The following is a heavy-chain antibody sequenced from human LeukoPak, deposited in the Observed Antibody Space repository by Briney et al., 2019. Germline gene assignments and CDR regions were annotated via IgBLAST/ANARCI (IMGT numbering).Heavy chain of an antibody. J-gene: IGHJ4*02. D-gene: IGHD6-13*01. CDR3: AKDGSSSWYYFDY. V-gene: IGHV3-23*01. CDR2: ISGSGGST. Sequence: QSGGSLRLSCAASGFTFSSYATSWVRQAPGKGLEWVSAISGSGGSTYYADSVKGRFTISRDNSKNTLYLQMNSLRAEDTAVYYCAKDGSSSWYYFDYWGQGTLVTVSS. CDR1: GFTFSSYA.